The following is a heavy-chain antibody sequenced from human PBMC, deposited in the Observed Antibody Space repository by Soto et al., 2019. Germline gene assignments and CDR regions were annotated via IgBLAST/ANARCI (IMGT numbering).Heavy chain of an antibody. CDR2: INPTGSMT. CDR1: GYSFITSYY. D-gene: IGHD5-12*01. V-gene: IGHV1-46*01. J-gene: IGHJ3*02. Sequence: QVQLVQSGAEVKKPGASVKVSCKASGYSFITSYYMHWVRQAPGQGLEWMGIINPTGSMTNYSKRFKGRLTMIRDTSTSTDYMELTTLTSEDTAVYFCARDTGYDHDAFDIWGQGTMVTVSS. CDR3: ARDTGYDHDAFDI.